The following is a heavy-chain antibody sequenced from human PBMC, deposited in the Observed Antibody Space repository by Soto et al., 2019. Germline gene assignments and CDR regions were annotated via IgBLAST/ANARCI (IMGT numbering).Heavy chain of an antibody. CDR3: AREVSYWFDP. Sequence: QVQLVQSGAEVKKPGASVKVSCKASGYTFTSYDINWVRQATGQGLEWMGWMNPNSGTTGYAQKSEGRVTMTRNTSISTAYMELCSLRSEDTAVYYCAREVSYWFDPWGQGTLVTVSS. J-gene: IGHJ5*02. CDR1: GYTFTSYD. D-gene: IGHD2-8*01. V-gene: IGHV1-8*01. CDR2: MNPNSGTT.